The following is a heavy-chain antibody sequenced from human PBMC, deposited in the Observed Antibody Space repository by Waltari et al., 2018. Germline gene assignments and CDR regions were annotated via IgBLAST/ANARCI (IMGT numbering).Heavy chain of an antibody. CDR1: GGSISSYY. CDR2: IYARGST. CDR3: ARDRCNSTSCLSRGAFDI. J-gene: IGHJ3*02. D-gene: IGHD2-2*01. Sequence: QVQLQESGPGLVKPSETLSLTCTVSGGSISSYYWSWVRQPAGKGLEWIGRIYARGSTNSNPSLRGRVTRSVDTSKNRCSLRLTSVTAADTAVYYCARDRCNSTSCLSRGAFDIWGQGTMVTVSS. V-gene: IGHV4-4*07.